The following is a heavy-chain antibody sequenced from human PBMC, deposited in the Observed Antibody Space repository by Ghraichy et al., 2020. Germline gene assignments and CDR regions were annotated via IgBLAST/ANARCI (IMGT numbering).Heavy chain of an antibody. V-gene: IGHV3-72*01. CDR3: ARGKNSFDS. CDR1: GFTLSDHY. D-gene: IGHD3-10*01. CDR2: SRNKANGYTT. Sequence: GGSLRLSCAASGFTLSDHYMDWVRQSPGKGLEWLGRSRNKANGYTTEYAASVKGRFTVSRDDSRSSFYLQMNTLQTEDTAVYYCARGKNSFDSWGQGTLVTVSS. J-gene: IGHJ4*02.